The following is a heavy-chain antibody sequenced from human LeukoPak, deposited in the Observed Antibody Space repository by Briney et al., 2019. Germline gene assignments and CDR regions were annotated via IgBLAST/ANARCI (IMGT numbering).Heavy chain of an antibody. V-gene: IGHV4-59*08. J-gene: IGHJ3*02. Sequence: PSETLPLTCAVSGGSISSYYWSWIRQPPGKGLEWIGYIYYSGSTDYNPSLKSRVTISVDTSKNQFSLKLSSVTAADTAVYYCARQSSYDFWSGPDAFDIWGQGTMVTVSS. CDR1: GGSISSYY. D-gene: IGHD3-3*01. CDR2: IYYSGST. CDR3: ARQSSYDFWSGPDAFDI.